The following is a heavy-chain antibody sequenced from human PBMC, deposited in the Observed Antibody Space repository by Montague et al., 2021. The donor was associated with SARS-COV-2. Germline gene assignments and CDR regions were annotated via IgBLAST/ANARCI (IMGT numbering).Heavy chain of an antibody. Sequence: SLRLSCAASGFTFTSYSMNWVRQAPGKGLEALLVISSDGSYKYYADSVKGRFTISRDNSRNTLYLQMNSLRPEDTAVYYCARDLLRHKGGFDSWGQGTLVTVSS. V-gene: IGHV3-30-3*01. CDR2: ISSDGSYK. CDR3: ARDLLRHKGGFDS. CDR1: GFTFTSYS. J-gene: IGHJ4*02. D-gene: IGHD2/OR15-2a*01.